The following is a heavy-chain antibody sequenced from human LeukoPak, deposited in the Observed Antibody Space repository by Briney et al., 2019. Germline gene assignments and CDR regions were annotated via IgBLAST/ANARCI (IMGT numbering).Heavy chain of an antibody. CDR1: GVSMNSNY. J-gene: IGHJ3*02. CDR3: ARRPYYYDSSGYPHAFDI. CDR2: IYYSGST. D-gene: IGHD3-22*01. V-gene: IGHV4-59*08. Sequence: PSETLSLTCTVSGVSMNSNYWSWIRQAPGKGLKWRGNIYYSGSTNYKPSLKSRVTILVDTSKNQFSLKLSSVTAADTAVYYCARRPYYYDSSGYPHAFDIGAKGQWSPSLQ.